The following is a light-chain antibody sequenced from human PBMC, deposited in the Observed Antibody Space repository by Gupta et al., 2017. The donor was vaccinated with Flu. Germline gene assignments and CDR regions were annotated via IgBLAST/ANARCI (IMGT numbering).Light chain of an antibody. J-gene: IGKJ1*01. CDR1: QSVGSSY. CDR2: GAS. Sequence: QSPGTLSLSPGDSASLSCRASQSVGSSYLAWYQQKPGQAPRLLIYGASSRATGIPDRFSGSGSGTDFTLTISSLEPEDFSEYYCQQRGTFGQGTKVEIK. CDR3: QQRGT. V-gene: IGKV3-20*01.